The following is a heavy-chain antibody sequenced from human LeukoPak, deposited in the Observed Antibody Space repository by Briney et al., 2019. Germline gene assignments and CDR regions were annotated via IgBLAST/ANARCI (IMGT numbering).Heavy chain of an antibody. J-gene: IGHJ3*02. CDR2: ISSSSTTI. Sequence: GGSLRLSCAASGFTFSSYSLSWVRQAPRKGLEWVSYISSSSTTIYYADSVKGRFTISRDNAKNSLYLQMNSLRAEDTAVYYCARDCGGGSCYGPYDAFDIWGQGTMVTVSS. V-gene: IGHV3-48*04. CDR1: GFTFSSYS. D-gene: IGHD2-15*01. CDR3: ARDCGGGSCYGPYDAFDI.